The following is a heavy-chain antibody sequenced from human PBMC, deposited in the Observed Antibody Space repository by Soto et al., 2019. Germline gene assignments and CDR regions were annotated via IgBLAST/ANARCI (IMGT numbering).Heavy chain of an antibody. Sequence: GALRLSCAASGFTFSSYAMSWVRQAPGKGLEWVSAISGSGGSTYYADSVKGRFTISRDNSKNTLYLQMNSLRAEDTAVYYCAKDLGDFFTQYYFDYWGQGTLVTVSS. CDR2: ISGSGGST. CDR3: AKDLGDFFTQYYFDY. J-gene: IGHJ4*02. D-gene: IGHD3-3*01. V-gene: IGHV3-23*01. CDR1: GFTFSSYA.